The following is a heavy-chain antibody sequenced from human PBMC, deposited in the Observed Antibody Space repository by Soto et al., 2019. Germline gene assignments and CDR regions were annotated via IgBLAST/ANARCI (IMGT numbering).Heavy chain of an antibody. CDR2: INEDGSEK. V-gene: IGHV3-7*03. CDR3: ARTGWPQSSYYFDY. D-gene: IGHD3-16*01. J-gene: IGHJ4*02. Sequence: PWGSLRLSCAASGFGFSLFWMSWVRQTPGKGLEWVANINEDGSEKFFADSVKGRFTISRDNAKNSLSLQMNSLTADDTAVHYCARTGWPQSSYYFDYWGQGTLVTVCS. CDR1: GFGFSLFW.